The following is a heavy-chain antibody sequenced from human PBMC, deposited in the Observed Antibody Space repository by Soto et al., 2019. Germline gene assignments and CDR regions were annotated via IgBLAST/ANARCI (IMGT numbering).Heavy chain of an antibody. CDR2: IVPIVDTS. J-gene: IGHJ4*02. V-gene: IGHV1-69*12. Sequence: QVQLVQSGAEVRQPASSVKVSCKTSGGTFSSYAISWVRQAPGQGLEWMGGIVPIVDTSTYAQKFQGRVTITEGESTSTVYMELSSLRSDDTAVYYCVRVVAIPGYPDNWGQGTLVTVSS. D-gene: IGHD5-12*01. CDR1: GGTFSSYA. CDR3: VRVVAIPGYPDN.